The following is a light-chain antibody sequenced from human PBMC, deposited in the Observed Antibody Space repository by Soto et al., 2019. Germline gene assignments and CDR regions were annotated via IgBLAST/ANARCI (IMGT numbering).Light chain of an antibody. Sequence: QSVLTQPASVSGSPGQSITISCTGTRTDIGGYDHVSWYQQHPGKAPKLMIYDVSSRPSGLSDRFSGSKSANTASLTISGLQAEDEADYYCNSYTTSRSLDVFGAGTKLTVL. V-gene: IGLV2-14*03. J-gene: IGLJ1*01. CDR1: RTDIGGYDH. CDR2: DVS. CDR3: NSYTTSRSLDV.